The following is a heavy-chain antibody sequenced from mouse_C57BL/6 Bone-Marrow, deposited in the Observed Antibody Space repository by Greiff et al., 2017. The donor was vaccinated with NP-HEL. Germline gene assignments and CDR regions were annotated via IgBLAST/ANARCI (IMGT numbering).Heavy chain of an antibody. J-gene: IGHJ3*01. V-gene: IGHV1-81*01. D-gene: IGHD2-1*01. CDR3: ARWPLIYYGNYGVY. CDR2: IYPRSGNT. CDR1: GYTFTSYG. Sequence: VHLVESGAELARPGASVKLSCKASGYTFTSYGISWVKQRTGQGLEWIGEIYPRSGNTYYNEKFKGKATLTADKSSSTAYMELRSLTSEDSAVYFCARWPLIYYGNYGVYWGQGTLVTVSA.